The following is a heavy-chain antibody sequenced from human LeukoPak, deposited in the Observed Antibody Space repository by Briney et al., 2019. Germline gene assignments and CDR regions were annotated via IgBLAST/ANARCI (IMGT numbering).Heavy chain of an antibody. J-gene: IGHJ5*02. Sequence: SQTLSLTCAISGDSVSSNSAAWNWIRQSPSRGLEWLGRTYYRSKWYNDYAVSVKSRITINPDTSKNQFSLQLNSVTPEDTAVYYCARSRPAAMSPGTDNWFDPWGQGTLVTVSS. CDR2: TYYRSKWYN. V-gene: IGHV6-1*01. D-gene: IGHD2-2*01. CDR1: GDSVSSNSAA. CDR3: ARSRPAAMSPGTDNWFDP.